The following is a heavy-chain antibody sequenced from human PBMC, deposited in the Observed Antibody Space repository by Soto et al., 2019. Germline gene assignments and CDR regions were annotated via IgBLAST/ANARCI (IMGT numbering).Heavy chain of an antibody. CDR3: AKAVLPIDAFDI. CDR2: ISGSGGST. Sequence: GGSLRLSCADSEFTFRNYGMSWVRQAPGKGLEWVSAISGSGGSTYYADSVKGRFTISRDNSKNTLYLQMNSLRAEDTAVYYCAKAVLPIDAFDIWGQGTMVTVSS. D-gene: IGHD3-10*01. V-gene: IGHV3-23*01. J-gene: IGHJ3*02. CDR1: EFTFRNYG.